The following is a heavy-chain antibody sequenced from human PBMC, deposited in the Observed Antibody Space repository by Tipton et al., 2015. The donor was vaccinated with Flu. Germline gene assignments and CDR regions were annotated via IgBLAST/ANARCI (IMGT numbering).Heavy chain of an antibody. CDR3: ARDPTQRCGGDCYSTWASYYGMDV. D-gene: IGHD2-21*02. Sequence: TLSLTCTVSGGSISSSGYYWGWIRQPPGKGLEWIGSIYYSGSTYYNPSLKSRVTISVDTSKNQFSLKLSSVTAADTAVYYCARDPTQRCGGDCYSTWASYYGMDVWGQGTTVTVSS. V-gene: IGHV4-39*07. J-gene: IGHJ6*02. CDR2: IYYSGST. CDR1: GGSISSSGYY.